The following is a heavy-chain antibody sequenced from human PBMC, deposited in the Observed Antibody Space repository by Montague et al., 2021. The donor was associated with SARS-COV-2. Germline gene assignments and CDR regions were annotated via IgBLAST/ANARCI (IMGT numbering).Heavy chain of an antibody. V-gene: IGHV5-10-1*01. CDR1: GYSFTSYW. CDR2: IDPSDSYT. CDR3: ARHRAYYGSGSPPIIDY. J-gene: IGHJ4*02. D-gene: IGHD3-10*01. Sequence: QSGAEVKKPGESLRISCKGSGYSFTSYWISWVRQMPGKGLEWMGRIDPSDSYTNYSPSFQGHVTISADKSISTAYLQWSSLKASDTAMYYCARHRAYYGSGSPPIIDYRGQGTLVTVSS.